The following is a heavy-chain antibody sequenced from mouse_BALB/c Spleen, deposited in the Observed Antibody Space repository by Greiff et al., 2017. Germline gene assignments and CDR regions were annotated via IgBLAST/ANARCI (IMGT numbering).Heavy chain of an antibody. D-gene: IGHD2-14*01. J-gene: IGHJ2*01. Sequence: VQLQQSGPELVKPGASVKISCKASGYSFTGYFMNWVMQSHGKSLEWIGRINPYNGDTFYNQKFKGKATLTVDKSSSTAHMELRSLASEDSAVYYCARMYRYDRGDFDYWGQGTTLTVSS. CDR2: INPYNGDT. CDR3: ARMYRYDRGDFDY. CDR1: GYSFTGYF. V-gene: IGHV1-20*02.